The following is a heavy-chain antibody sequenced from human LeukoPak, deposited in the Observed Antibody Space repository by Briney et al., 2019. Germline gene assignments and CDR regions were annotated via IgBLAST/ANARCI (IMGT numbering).Heavy chain of an antibody. V-gene: IGHV3-23*01. Sequence: GGSLRLSCAVSGITLSNYGMTWVRQAPGKGLDWVAGISDTGGRTNYADSVKGRFTISRDNPKNTLYLQMNSLRAEDTAVYFCAKRGVVIRVILVGFHKEAYYFDSWGQGALVTVSS. J-gene: IGHJ4*02. D-gene: IGHD3-10*01. CDR3: AKRGVVIRVILVGFHKEAYYFDS. CDR1: GITLSNYG. CDR2: ISDTGGRT.